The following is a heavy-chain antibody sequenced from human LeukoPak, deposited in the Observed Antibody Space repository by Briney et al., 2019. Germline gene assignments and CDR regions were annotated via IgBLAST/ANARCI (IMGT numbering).Heavy chain of an antibody. CDR2: IYYSVST. CDR1: GGSISSGGYY. D-gene: IGHD2-2*01. Sequence: PSQTLSLTCTVSGGSISSGGYYWSWIRQHPGKGLEWIGYIYYSVSTYYNPSLKSRVTISVDTSKNQFSLKLSSVTAADTAVYYCAREETSTLGPDYWGQGTLVTVSS. CDR3: AREETSTLGPDY. V-gene: IGHV4-31*03. J-gene: IGHJ4*02.